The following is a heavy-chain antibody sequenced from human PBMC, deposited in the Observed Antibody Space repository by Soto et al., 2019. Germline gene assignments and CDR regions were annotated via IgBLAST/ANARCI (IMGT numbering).Heavy chain of an antibody. V-gene: IGHV3-53*01. CDR2: IYSGGST. CDR3: ARVTGYYDSSGPGPFDY. Sequence: PVGSLRLSCAASGFTVSSDYMSWVRQAPGKGLEWVSVIYSGGSTYYADSVKGRFTISRDNSKNTLYLQMNSLRAEDTAVYYCARVTGYYDSSGPGPFDYWGQGTLVTVSS. J-gene: IGHJ4*02. CDR1: GFTVSSDY. D-gene: IGHD3-22*01.